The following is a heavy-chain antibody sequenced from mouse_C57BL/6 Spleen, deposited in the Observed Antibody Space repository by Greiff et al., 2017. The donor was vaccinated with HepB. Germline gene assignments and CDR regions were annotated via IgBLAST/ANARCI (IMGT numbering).Heavy chain of an antibody. D-gene: IGHD1-1*01. CDR2: ISNLAYSI. J-gene: IGHJ2*01. V-gene: IGHV5-15*01. Sequence: DVKLVESGGGLVQPGGSLKLSCAASGFTFSDYGMAWVRQAPRKGPEWVAFISNLAYSIYYADTVTGRFTISRENAKNTLYLEMSSLRSEDTAMYYCARQGDYYGSSSYFDYWGQGTTLTVSS. CDR1: GFTFSDYG. CDR3: ARQGDYYGSSSYFDY.